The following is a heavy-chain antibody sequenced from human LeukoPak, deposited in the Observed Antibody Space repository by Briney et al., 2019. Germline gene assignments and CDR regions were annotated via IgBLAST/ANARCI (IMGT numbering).Heavy chain of an antibody. CDR2: IYPGDSDT. Sequence: GESLKISCKGSGYSFTNYWIGWVRQMPGKGLEWMGIIYPGDSDTRYSPSFQGQVTISADKSINTAYLQWSSLKASDTAMYYCARRGEDYYFDYWRQGILVTVSS. V-gene: IGHV5-51*01. CDR1: GYSFTNYW. J-gene: IGHJ4*02. D-gene: IGHD3-10*01. CDR3: ARRGEDYYFDY.